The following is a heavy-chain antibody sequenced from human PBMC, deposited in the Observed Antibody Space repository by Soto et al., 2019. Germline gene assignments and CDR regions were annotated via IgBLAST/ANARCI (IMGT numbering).Heavy chain of an antibody. Sequence: GPSLRLSCAGSGFTFSSYAMNCDRQTPGKGLECISGISGAAASTYTADSVKGRFTISRDNSKNTLYLQMNSLRAEDTAVYYCARSRPLYDATGYYRAPSDHWGQGTLVTVSS. V-gene: IGHV3-23*01. D-gene: IGHD3-9*01. CDR2: ISGAAAST. CDR3: ARSRPLYDATGYYRAPSDH. CDR1: GFTFSSYA. J-gene: IGHJ4*02.